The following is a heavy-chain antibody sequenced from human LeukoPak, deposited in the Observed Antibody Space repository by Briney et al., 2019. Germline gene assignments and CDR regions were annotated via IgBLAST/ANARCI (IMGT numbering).Heavy chain of an antibody. CDR3: ARDNYDNKGYYFD. CDR1: EFTVSSNY. J-gene: IGHJ4*02. V-gene: IGHV3-66*01. Sequence: PGGTLRLSCVVSEFTVSSNYMSWVRQAPGKGLEWVSIIYIDGTTYYADSVKGRFTISRDNFKNTLYLQMNSLRAEDTAVYYCARDNYDNKGYYFDWGQGTLVSVSS. D-gene: IGHD3-22*01. CDR2: IYIDGTT.